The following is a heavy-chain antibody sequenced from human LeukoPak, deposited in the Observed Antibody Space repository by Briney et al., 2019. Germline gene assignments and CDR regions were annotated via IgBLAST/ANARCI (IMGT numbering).Heavy chain of an antibody. V-gene: IGHV5-10-1*01. CDR3: AGRCSSTSCYAPPYDY. CDR2: IDPSDSYT. CDR1: GYSFTSYW. J-gene: IGHJ4*02. D-gene: IGHD2-2*01. Sequence: GESLKIYCKGSGYSFTSYWISWVRQMPGKGLEWVGRIDPSDSYTNYSPSFQGHVTISADKSISTAYLQWSSLKASDTAMYYCAGRCSSTSCYAPPYDYWGQGTLVTVSS.